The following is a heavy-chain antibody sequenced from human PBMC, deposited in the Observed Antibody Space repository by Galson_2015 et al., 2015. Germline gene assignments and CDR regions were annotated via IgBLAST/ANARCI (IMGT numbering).Heavy chain of an antibody. Sequence: SLRLSCAASGFTVSSNYMSWVRQAPGKGLEWVSVIYSGGSTYYADSVKGRFTISRDNSKNTLYLQMNSLRAEDTAVYYCASQLPRTDTAAVAGQNYYYYYGMDVWGQGTTVTVSS. CDR2: IYSGGST. CDR1: GFTVSSNY. V-gene: IGHV3-53*01. D-gene: IGHD6-13*01. CDR3: ASQLPRTDTAAVAGQNYYYYYGMDV. J-gene: IGHJ6*02.